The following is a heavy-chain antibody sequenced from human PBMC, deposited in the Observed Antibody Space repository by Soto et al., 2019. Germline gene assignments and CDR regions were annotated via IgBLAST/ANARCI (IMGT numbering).Heavy chain of an antibody. CDR3: ARQSQDRSEGLASPYNWFDP. D-gene: IGHD6-19*01. CDR1: GGSISSSSYY. CDR2: IYYSGST. Sequence: SETLSLTCTVSGGSISSSSYYWGWIRQPPGKGLEWIGSIYYSGSTYYNPSLKSRVTISVDTSKNQFSLKLSSVTAADTAVYYCARQSQDRSEGLASPYNWFDPWGQGTLDTVSS. J-gene: IGHJ5*02. V-gene: IGHV4-39*01.